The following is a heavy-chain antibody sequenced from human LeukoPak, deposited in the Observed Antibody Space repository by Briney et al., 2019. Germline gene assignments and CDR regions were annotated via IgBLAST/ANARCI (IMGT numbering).Heavy chain of an antibody. J-gene: IGHJ3*02. D-gene: IGHD5-18*01. Sequence: PGRSLRLSCAASGFTFSSYAMHWVRQAPGKGLEWVAVISYDGSNKYYADSVKGRFTISRDNSKNTLYLQMNSLKSEDTAVYYCTTEGFTYGYHAIDNWGQGTMVTVSS. CDR1: GFTFSSYA. V-gene: IGHV3-30*04. CDR3: TTEGFTYGYHAIDN. CDR2: ISYDGSNK.